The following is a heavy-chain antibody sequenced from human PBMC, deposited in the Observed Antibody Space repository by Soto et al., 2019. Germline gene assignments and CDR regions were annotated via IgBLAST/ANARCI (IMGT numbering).Heavy chain of an antibody. CDR2: IYYSGST. Sequence: QLQLQESGPGLVKPSETLSLTCTVSGGSISSSSYYWGWIRQPPGKGLEWIGSIYYSGSTYYNPSLKSRVTISVDTSKNQFSLKLSSVTAADTAVYYCARHVGLGYYDSSGYPNWFDPWGQGTLVTVSS. V-gene: IGHV4-39*01. CDR1: GGSISSSSYY. J-gene: IGHJ5*02. D-gene: IGHD3-22*01. CDR3: ARHVGLGYYDSSGYPNWFDP.